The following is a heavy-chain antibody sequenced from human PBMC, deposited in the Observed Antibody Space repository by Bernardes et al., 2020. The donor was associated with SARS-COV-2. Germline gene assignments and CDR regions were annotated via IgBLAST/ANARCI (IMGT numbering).Heavy chain of an antibody. V-gene: IGHV3-33*01. CDR2: IWYVGRNT. CDR3: ARDLGVGEAASQVV. Sequence: GGSLRLSCVASGFTFSSSGMHWVSQAPGHGLEWVAAIWYVGRNTTYADSVTGRLTISRHNSKNTLYLQMNSLRADDAAVYYCARDLGVGEAASQVVWGQGTLVTVSS. J-gene: IGHJ4*02. CDR1: GFTFSSSG. D-gene: IGHD2-15*01.